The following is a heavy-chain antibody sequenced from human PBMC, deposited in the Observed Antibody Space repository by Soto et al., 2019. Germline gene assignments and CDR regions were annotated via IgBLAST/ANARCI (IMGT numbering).Heavy chain of an antibody. CDR2: IDPSDSYT. CDR3: ARRRDSSGWYSLYYFDY. J-gene: IGHJ4*02. CDR1: GYSFTSYW. V-gene: IGHV5-10-1*01. Sequence: GESVKISCKGSGYSFTSYWISWVLQMPWKGLEWMGRIDPSDSYTNYSPSFQGHVTISADKSISTAYLQWSSLKASDTAMYYCARRRDSSGWYSLYYFDYWGQGTLVTVSS. D-gene: IGHD6-19*01.